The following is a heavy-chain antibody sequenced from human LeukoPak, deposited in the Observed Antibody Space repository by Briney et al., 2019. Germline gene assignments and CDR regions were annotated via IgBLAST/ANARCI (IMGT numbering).Heavy chain of an antibody. CDR2: FDPEDGET. J-gene: IGHJ2*01. CDR3: ATVDYGGPPADYWFFVL. Sequence: ASVTVSCKVSGYTLTELSMHWVRQAAGKGLEWMGGFDPEDGETIYAQKFQGRVTMTEDTSTDTAYMELSSLRSEDTAVYYCATVDYGGPPADYWFFVLWGRGTLVTVSS. V-gene: IGHV1-24*01. D-gene: IGHD4-23*01. CDR1: GYTLTELS.